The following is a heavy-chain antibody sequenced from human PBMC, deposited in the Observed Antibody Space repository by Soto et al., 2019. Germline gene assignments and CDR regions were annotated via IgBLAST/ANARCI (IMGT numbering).Heavy chain of an antibody. Sequence: EVQLVESGGGLVQPGGSLRLSCAASGFTFSSYWMHWVRQAPGKGLVWVSRINSDGSSTSYADAVKGRFTISRDNAKNTLHLQMNRLSAEDAAVYYFAREVHHRGFLWFGESPNCFAPWGQGTLVTVSS. V-gene: IGHV3-74*01. D-gene: IGHD3-10*01. CDR1: GFTFSSYW. J-gene: IGHJ5*02. CDR2: INSDGSST. CDR3: AREVHHRGFLWFGESPNCFAP.